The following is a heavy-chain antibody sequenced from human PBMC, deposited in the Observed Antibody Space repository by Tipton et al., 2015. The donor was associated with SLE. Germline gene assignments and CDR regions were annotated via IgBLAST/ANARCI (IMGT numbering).Heavy chain of an antibody. V-gene: IGHV3-74*01. D-gene: IGHD6-13*01. J-gene: IGHJ5*02. CDR2: IRSDGTST. Sequence: GSLRLSCAASGFTFSSYWMHWVRQAPGKGLVWVSRIRSDGTSTSYADSVQGRFTISRDNAKSTLSLQMNSLRAEDTAVYYCARDLVKAATGTWFDTWGQGALVTVSS. CDR3: ARDLVKAATGTWFDT. CDR1: GFTFSSYW.